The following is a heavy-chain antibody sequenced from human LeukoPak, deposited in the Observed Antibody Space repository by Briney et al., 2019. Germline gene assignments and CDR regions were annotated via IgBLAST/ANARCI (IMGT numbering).Heavy chain of an antibody. CDR3: ATYEDKSLFPDAFDI. CDR1: GYTFTSYD. J-gene: IGHJ3*02. V-gene: IGHV1-8*01. CDR2: MNPNSGNT. D-gene: IGHD2-15*01. Sequence: ASVKVSCKASGYTFTSYDINWVRQATGQGLEWMGWMNPNSGNTGYAQKFQGRVTMTRNTSISTAYMELSSLRSEDTAVYYCATYEDKSLFPDAFDIWGQGTMATVSS.